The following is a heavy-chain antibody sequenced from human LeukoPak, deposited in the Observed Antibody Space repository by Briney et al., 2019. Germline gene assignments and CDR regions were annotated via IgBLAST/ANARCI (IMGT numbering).Heavy chain of an antibody. J-gene: IGHJ4*02. V-gene: IGHV1-46*01. Sequence: ASVKVSCKASGYTFTSYYMHWVRQAPGQGLEWMGIINPSGGSTSYAQKFQGRVTMTRDMSTSTVYMELSSLRSEDTAVYYCATVILLINYDILTGYPGWGQGTLVTVSS. CDR3: ATVILLINYDILTGYPG. CDR2: INPSGGST. CDR1: GYTFTSYY. D-gene: IGHD3-9*01.